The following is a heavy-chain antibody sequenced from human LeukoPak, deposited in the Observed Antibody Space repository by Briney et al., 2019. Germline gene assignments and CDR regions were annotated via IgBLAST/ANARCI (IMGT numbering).Heavy chain of an antibody. CDR3: AKGGYDYVWGKFDY. Sequence: GGSLRLSCAASGFTFSSYGMHWVRQAPGKGLEWVAFIRYDGSNKYYADSVKGRFTISRDNSKNTLYLQMNSLRAEDTAVYYCAKGGYDYVWGKFDYWAREPWSPSPQ. CDR1: GFTFSSYG. D-gene: IGHD3-16*01. CDR2: IRYDGSNK. V-gene: IGHV3-30*02. J-gene: IGHJ4*02.